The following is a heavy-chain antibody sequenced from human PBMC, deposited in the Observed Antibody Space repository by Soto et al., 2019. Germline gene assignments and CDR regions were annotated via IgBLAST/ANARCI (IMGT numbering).Heavy chain of an antibody. J-gene: IGHJ6*02. CDR1: GFTFSSYW. CDR2: IKQDGSEK. CDR3: AREGGSYYYYGMDV. Sequence: PGGSLRLSCAASGFTFSSYWMSWVRQAPGKGLEWVANIKQDGSEKYYVDSVKGRFTISRDNAKNSLYLQMNSLRAEDTAVYYCAREGGSYYYYGMDVWGQGTTVTVSS. D-gene: IGHD3-10*01. V-gene: IGHV3-7*01.